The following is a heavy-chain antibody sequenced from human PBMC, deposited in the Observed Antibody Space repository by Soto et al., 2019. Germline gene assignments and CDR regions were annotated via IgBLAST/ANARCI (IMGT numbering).Heavy chain of an antibody. J-gene: IGHJ6*02. CDR1: AYTFTRYY. CDR3: ARGVVVTAIRLGHGYYYGMDV. D-gene: IGHD2-21*02. Sequence: ASVKVSCKASAYTFTRYYMHWVRQAPGQGLEWMGIINPSGGSTSYAQKFQGRVTMTRETSTSTVYMELSSLRSEDTAVYYCARGVVVTAIRLGHGYYYGMDVWGQGTTVTVSS. V-gene: IGHV1-46*01. CDR2: INPSGGST.